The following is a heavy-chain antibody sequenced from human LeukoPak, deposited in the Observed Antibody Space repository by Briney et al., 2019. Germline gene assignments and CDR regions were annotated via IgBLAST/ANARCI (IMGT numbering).Heavy chain of an antibody. Sequence: EASVKVSCKASGYTFTSYDINWVRQATGQGLEWMGGIIPIFGTANYAQKFQGRVTITADESTSTAYMELSSLRSEDTAVYYCARDLGYSYGYRFDYWGQGTLVTVSS. CDR2: IIPIFGTA. J-gene: IGHJ4*02. CDR1: GYTFTSYD. V-gene: IGHV1-69*13. D-gene: IGHD5-18*01. CDR3: ARDLGYSYGYRFDY.